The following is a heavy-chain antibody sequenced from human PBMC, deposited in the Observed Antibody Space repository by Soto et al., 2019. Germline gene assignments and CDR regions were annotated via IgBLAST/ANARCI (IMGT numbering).Heavy chain of an antibody. Sequence: DVLLVESGGGLVQPGGSLRLTCKVSGFSLDDYAMHLVQQAPGKVLEWVSGISGNGDDLDYAAPVRGRFAISRERAGNALFLQMNSLRVEDSAFYYCAQGVGVRLGGPDFQAIQFESWGQGAMVTVSS. D-gene: IGHD3-16*01. CDR1: GFSLDDYA. J-gene: IGHJ4*02. CDR2: ISGNGDDL. V-gene: IGHV3-9*01. CDR3: AQGVGVRLGGPDFQAIQFES.